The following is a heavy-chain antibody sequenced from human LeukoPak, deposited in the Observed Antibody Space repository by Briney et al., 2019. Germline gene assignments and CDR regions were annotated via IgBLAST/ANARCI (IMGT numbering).Heavy chain of an antibody. CDR2: IIPIFGTA. CDR3: AREGYSSTPDY. D-gene: IGHD6-19*01. Sequence: GASVKVSCKASGGTFSNYAISWVRQAPGQGLEWMGGIIPIFGTANYAQKFQGRVTITADKSTSTAYMELNSLRSEDTAVYYCAREGYSSTPDYWGQGTLVTVSS. V-gene: IGHV1-69*06. J-gene: IGHJ4*02. CDR1: GGTFSNYA.